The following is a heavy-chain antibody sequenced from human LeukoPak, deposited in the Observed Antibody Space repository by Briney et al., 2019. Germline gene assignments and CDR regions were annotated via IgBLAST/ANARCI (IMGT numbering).Heavy chain of an antibody. J-gene: IGHJ3*02. CDR1: GFTFSSYS. CDR2: ISSSSSYI. V-gene: IGHV3-21*01. D-gene: IGHD3-16*02. Sequence: PGGSLRLSCAASGFTFSSYSMNWVRQAPGKGLEWVSSISSSSSYIYYADSVMGRFTISRDNAKNSLYLQMNSLTAEDTAVYYCARMIMITFGGVIALHAFDIWGQGTMVTVSS. CDR3: ARMIMITFGGVIALHAFDI.